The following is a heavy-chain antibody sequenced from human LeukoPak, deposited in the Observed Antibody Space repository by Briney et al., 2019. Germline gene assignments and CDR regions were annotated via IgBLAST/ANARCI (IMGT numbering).Heavy chain of an antibody. Sequence: ASVKVSCKASGYTFTGCYMHWVRQAPGQGLEWMGWINPNSGGTNYAQKFQGRVTMTRDTSISTAYMELSRLRSDDTAVYYCARDLESGADAFDIWGQGTMVTVSS. D-gene: IGHD2-15*01. CDR1: GYTFTGCY. V-gene: IGHV1-2*02. CDR3: ARDLESGADAFDI. CDR2: INPNSGGT. J-gene: IGHJ3*02.